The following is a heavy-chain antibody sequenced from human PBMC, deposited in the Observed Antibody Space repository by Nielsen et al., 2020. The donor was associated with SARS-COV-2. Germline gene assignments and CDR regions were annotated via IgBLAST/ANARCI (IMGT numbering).Heavy chain of an antibody. CDR2: ITSTDGST. Sequence: GESLKISCAASGFTFSSYWMNWVRQAPGKGLEWVSSITSTDGSTYYADSVQGRLTISRDDSTNTLYLQMNSLRADDTAVYYCAKVGPHRYTWNLFHSYYSSYYMDVWGKGTTVTVSS. CDR3: AKVGPHRYTWNLFHSYYSSYYMDV. CDR1: GFTFSSYW. V-gene: IGHV3-23*05. D-gene: IGHD1-1*01. J-gene: IGHJ6*03.